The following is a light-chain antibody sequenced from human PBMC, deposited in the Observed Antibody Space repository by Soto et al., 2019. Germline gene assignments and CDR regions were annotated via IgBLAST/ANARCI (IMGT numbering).Light chain of an antibody. J-gene: IGKJ1*01. CDR1: QSVNNW. V-gene: IGKV1-5*03. Sequence: DIQMTQSPSTLSASIGDRVTITCRVSQSVNNWLAWYQQKPGKAPNLLIYEASTLDGGVPSRFSGSGSGTKFTLTFSSLPSDDFATYNCQQYDSFPWTGGEGTRVDFK. CDR2: EAS. CDR3: QQYDSFPWT.